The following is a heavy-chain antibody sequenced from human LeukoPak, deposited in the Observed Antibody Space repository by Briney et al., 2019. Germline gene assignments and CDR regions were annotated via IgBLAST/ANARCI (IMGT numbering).Heavy chain of an antibody. J-gene: IGHJ5*02. D-gene: IGHD6-13*01. CDR3: ARRGLGKNIAAAGRSEGRRLKNWFDP. Sequence: KPSETLSLTCAVYGGSFSGYYWSWIRQPPGKGLEWIGEINHSGSTNYNPSLKSRVTISVDTSKNQFSLKLSSVTTADMAVYYCARRGLGKNIAAAGRSEGRRLKNWFDPWGQGTLVTVSS. CDR2: INHSGST. CDR1: GGSFSGYY. V-gene: IGHV4-34*01.